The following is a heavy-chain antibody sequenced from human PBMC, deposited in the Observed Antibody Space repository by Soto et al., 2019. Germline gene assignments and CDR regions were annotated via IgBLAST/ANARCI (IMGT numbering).Heavy chain of an antibody. D-gene: IGHD3-10*01. V-gene: IGHV4-31*03. CDR3: CXRGXXXXXXGPGWFDP. J-gene: IGHJ5*02. CDR2: IYYSGST. CDR1: GGSISSGGYY. Sequence: QVQLQESGPGLVKPSQTLSLTCTVSGGSISSGGYYWSWIRQHTGKGLEWIGYIYYSGSTYYNPSHKTRYTXXXXXXXXQFXXKTSXXXXXXXAXYYCXRGXXXXXXGPGWFDPWGQGTLVTVSS.